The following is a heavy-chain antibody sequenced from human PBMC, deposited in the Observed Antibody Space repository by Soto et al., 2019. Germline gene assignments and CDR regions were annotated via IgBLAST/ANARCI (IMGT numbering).Heavy chain of an antibody. CDR1: GSSLSDPRLG. CDR3: ARIRPKTVTTDEWFDP. V-gene: IGHV2-26*01. Sequence: QVTLKESGPVLVKPTETLTLTCTVSGSSLSDPRLGVSWIRQPPGEALEWLANIFSSDEKSYSTSLKNRLTISKDTSKSQVVLTMTNMDPVDTATYYCARIRPKTVTTDEWFDPWGQGTLVTVSS. J-gene: IGHJ5*02. CDR2: IFSSDEK. D-gene: IGHD4-17*01.